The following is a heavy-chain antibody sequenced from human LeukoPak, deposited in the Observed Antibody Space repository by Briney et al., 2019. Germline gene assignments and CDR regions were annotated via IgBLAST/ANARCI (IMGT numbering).Heavy chain of an antibody. J-gene: IGHJ6*03. CDR2: IIPIFGTA. Sequence: VASVKVSCKASGYTFTSYAMNWVRQAPGQGLEWMGGIIPIFGTANYAQKFQGRVTITADKSTSTAYMELSSLRSEDTAVYYCARLGPTYYMDVWGKGTTVTISS. V-gene: IGHV1-69*06. CDR3: ARLGPTYYMDV. CDR1: GYTFTSYA.